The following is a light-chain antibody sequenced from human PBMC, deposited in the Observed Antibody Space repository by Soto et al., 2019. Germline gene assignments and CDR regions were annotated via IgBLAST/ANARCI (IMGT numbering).Light chain of an antibody. CDR3: TSSTSGSLYV. CDR2: NVS. Sequence: HSVLTQAASVSGSAAESVAIACTGSSGDVGGYNYVSWYQQFPGKVPKLLIYNVSNRPSGVSNRFSGSKSGNTASLTISGLQAEDEADYFCTSSTSGSLYVFGTGTNVTVL. J-gene: IGLJ1*01. V-gene: IGLV2-14*01. CDR1: SGDVGGYNY.